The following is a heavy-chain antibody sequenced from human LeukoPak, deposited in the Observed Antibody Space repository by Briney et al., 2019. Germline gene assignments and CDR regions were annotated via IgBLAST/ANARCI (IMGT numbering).Heavy chain of an antibody. Sequence: GAXVKXSCKASGGTFSSYAISWVRQAPGQGLEWMGRXXPIFGIANYAQKFQGRVTITADKSTSTAYMELSSLRSEDTAVYYCARGSVVPAATHYYYYGMDVWGQATTVTVSS. J-gene: IGHJ6*02. CDR3: ARGSVVPAATHYYYYGMDV. CDR2: XXPIFGIA. V-gene: IGHV1-69*04. D-gene: IGHD2-2*01. CDR1: GGTFSSYA.